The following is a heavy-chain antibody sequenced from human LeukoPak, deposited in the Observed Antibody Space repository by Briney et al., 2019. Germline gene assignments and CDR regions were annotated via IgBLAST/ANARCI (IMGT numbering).Heavy chain of an antibody. J-gene: IGHJ5*02. CDR3: ARDSSGWYHNWFDP. D-gene: IGHD6-19*01. CDR2: ISYRGNN. Sequence: SETLSLTCTVSGGSISSSSYYWGWIRQPPGKGLEWIGSISYRGNNYHNPSVKSRVIMSVDTSKNQFSLNLSSVTAADTAVYYCARDSSGWYHNWFDPWGQGTLVTVSS. V-gene: IGHV4-39*07. CDR1: GGSISSSSYY.